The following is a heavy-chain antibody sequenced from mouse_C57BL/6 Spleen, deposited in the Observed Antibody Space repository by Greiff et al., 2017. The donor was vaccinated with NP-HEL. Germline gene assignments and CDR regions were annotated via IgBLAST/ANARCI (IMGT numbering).Heavy chain of an antibody. J-gene: IGHJ2*01. CDR1: GYTFTDYE. CDR3: TRWGREGYFDY. Sequence: VQLQQSGAELVRPGASVTLSCKASGYTFTDYEMHWVKQTPVHGLEWIGAIDPETGGTAYNQKFKGKAILTADKSSSTAYMELRSLTSEDSAVYYCTRWGREGYFDYWGQGTTLTVSS. CDR2: IDPETGGT. V-gene: IGHV1-15*01.